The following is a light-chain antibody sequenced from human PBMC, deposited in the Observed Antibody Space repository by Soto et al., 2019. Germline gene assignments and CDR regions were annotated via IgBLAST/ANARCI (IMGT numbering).Light chain of an antibody. V-gene: IGLV1-51*01. Sequence: QSVLTQPPSVSAAPGQEVTISCSGTSSNIEKNSVSWYQQLPGTAPKLLIFDDSKRPSGIPGRFFGSKSGTSATLAITGLQTGDEADYYCETWDSSLSSGVFGGGTKVTVL. CDR1: SSNIEKNS. CDR2: DDS. CDR3: ETWDSSLSSGV. J-gene: IGLJ3*02.